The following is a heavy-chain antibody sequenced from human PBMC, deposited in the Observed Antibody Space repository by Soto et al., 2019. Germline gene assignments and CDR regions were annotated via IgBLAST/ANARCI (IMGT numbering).Heavy chain of an antibody. V-gene: IGHV3-9*01. J-gene: IGHJ4*02. CDR3: AKDKWELSYYFDY. Sequence: EVQLVESGGGLVQPGRSLRLSCAASGFTFDDYAMHWVRQAPGKGLEWVSGISWNSGSIGYADSVKGRFTISRDNAKNSLYLQMNSLRAEDTALYCCAKDKWELSYYFDYWGQGTLVTVSS. CDR1: GFTFDDYA. D-gene: IGHD1-26*01. CDR2: ISWNSGSI.